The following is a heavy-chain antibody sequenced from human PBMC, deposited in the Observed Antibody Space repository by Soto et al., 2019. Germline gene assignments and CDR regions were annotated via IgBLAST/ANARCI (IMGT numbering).Heavy chain of an antibody. J-gene: IGHJ4*02. CDR2: ISGSGGST. D-gene: IGHD3-22*01. Sequence: GGSLRLSCAASGFTFSSYAMSWVRQAPGKGLEWVSAISGSGGSTYYADSVKGRFTISRDNSKNTLYLQMNSLRAEDTAVYYCAKDKELSGYHPGPFDYWGQGTLVTVSS. CDR3: AKDKELSGYHPGPFDY. V-gene: IGHV3-23*01. CDR1: GFTFSSYA.